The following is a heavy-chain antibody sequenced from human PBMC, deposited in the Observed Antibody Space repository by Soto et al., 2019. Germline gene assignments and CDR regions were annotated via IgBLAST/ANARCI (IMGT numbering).Heavy chain of an antibody. Sequence: PSETLSLTCTVSGGSVSSGSYSWNWIRRPPGKGLEWIGYVYYSGTTNYNPSLKSRVTISVDTSKNQFSLKLTSVTAADTAVYYCARELSWNYVDLWGQGTLVTVSS. J-gene: IGHJ4*02. CDR3: ARELSWNYVDL. CDR2: VYYSGTT. CDR1: GGSVSSGSYS. V-gene: IGHV4-61*01.